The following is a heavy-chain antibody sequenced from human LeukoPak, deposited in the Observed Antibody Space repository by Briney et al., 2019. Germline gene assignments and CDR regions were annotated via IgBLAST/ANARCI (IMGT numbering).Heavy chain of an antibody. D-gene: IGHD3-22*01. CDR3: ASLNYYDSSGRAPYFDY. CDR2: IYHSGST. CDR1: SGSISSGGYS. Sequence: SETLSLTCAVASGSISSGGYSWSWIRQPPGKGRDWIGYIYHSGSTYYNPALKRRVTISVDRSQNQFSLKLSSVTAADTAVYYCASLNYYDSSGRAPYFDYWGQGTLVTVSS. J-gene: IGHJ4*02. V-gene: IGHV4-30-2*01.